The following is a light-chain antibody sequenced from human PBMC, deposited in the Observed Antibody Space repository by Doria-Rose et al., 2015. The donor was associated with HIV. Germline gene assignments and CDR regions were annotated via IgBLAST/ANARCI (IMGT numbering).Light chain of an antibody. CDR1: QTVSTY. Sequence: DIRMTQSPSSLSASIGDGVTITCRASQTVSTYLNWFQQEPGKAPKLLIYAASRLQSGVPSRFSGSGSGTDFTLTISGLQPGDFATYYCQRTYSSPPWTGGQGTKVEMK. CDR3: QRTYSSPPWT. CDR2: AAS. V-gene: IGKV1-39*01. J-gene: IGKJ1*01.